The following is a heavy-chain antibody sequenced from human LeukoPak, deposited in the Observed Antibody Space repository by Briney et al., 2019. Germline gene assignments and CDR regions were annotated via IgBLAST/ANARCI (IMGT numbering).Heavy chain of an antibody. V-gene: IGHV1-2*02. Sequence: ASVKVSCKASGYTFTGYYMHWVRQAPGHGLGYMGWINTDSGATNYAQNFQGRVTMTRDTSISTAYMELSSLRSEDTAVYYCARGVKPYDILTGYLPPWFDPWGQGTLVTVSS. J-gene: IGHJ5*02. CDR3: ARGVKPYDILTGYLPPWFDP. CDR1: GYTFTGYY. D-gene: IGHD3-9*01. CDR2: INTDSGAT.